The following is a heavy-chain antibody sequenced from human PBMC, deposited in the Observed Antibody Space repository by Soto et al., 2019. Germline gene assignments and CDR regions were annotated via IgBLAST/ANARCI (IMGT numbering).Heavy chain of an antibody. J-gene: IGHJ1*01. V-gene: IGHV3-23*01. Sequence: EVQLLESGGGLVQPGGSLRLSCAASGFTFSSSAMSWVRQAPWKGLDWVSAISGNGDTTYYADSVKGRFTISRDISKNTLYLQMNSLTAEDNAVYYCAKIRGYDLGSTTFQHWGQGTLVTVSS. CDR1: GFTFSSSA. D-gene: IGHD5-12*01. CDR2: ISGNGDTT. CDR3: AKIRGYDLGSTTFQH.